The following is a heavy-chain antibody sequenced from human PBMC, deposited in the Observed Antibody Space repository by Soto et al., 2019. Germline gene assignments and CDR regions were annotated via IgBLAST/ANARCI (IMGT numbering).Heavy chain of an antibody. Sequence: QQQLQESGSGLVKPSRTLSLTCAVSGGSISSGGYSWSWIRQPPGKGLEWIGYIYHSGSTDYNPSLKSRVTISVDRSKNQFSLKLSSVTAADTAAYYCARVPDRWGQGTLVTVSS. J-gene: IGHJ5*02. CDR3: ARVPDR. D-gene: IGHD2-2*01. CDR2: IYHSGST. V-gene: IGHV4-30-2*01. CDR1: GGSISSGGYS.